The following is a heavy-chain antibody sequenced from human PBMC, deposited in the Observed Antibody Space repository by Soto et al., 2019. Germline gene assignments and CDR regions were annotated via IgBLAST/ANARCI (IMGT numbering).Heavy chain of an antibody. CDR3: AREVLRYFDWFFDY. CDR1: GVSIISGGDY. J-gene: IGHJ4*02. CDR2: IYYSGST. Sequence: TLSLTCPVAGVSIISGGDYWRRISPHPGKGLEWIGYIYYSGSTYYNPSLKSRVTISVDTSKNQFSLKLSSVTAADTAVYYCAREVLRYFDWFFDYWGQGTLVTVS. V-gene: IGHV4-31*03. D-gene: IGHD3-9*01.